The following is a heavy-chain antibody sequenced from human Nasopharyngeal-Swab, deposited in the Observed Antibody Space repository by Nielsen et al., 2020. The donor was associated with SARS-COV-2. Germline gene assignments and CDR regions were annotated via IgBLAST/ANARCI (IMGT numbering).Heavy chain of an antibody. CDR1: GFTFSGSA. D-gene: IGHD5-18*01. J-gene: IGHJ4*02. V-gene: IGHV3-73*01. CDR3: THGDTAMVTGASY. Sequence: GESPKISCAASGFTFSGSAMHWVRQASGKGLEWVGRIRSKANSYATAYAASVKGRFTISRDDSKNTAYLQMNSLKTEDTAVYYCTHGDTAMVTGASYWGQGTLVTVSS. CDR2: IRSKANSYAT.